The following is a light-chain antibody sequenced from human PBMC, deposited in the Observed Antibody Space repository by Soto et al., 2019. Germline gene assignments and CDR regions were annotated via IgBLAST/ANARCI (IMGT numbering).Light chain of an antibody. V-gene: IGLV1-40*01. Sequence: QSVLTQPPSVSGAPGQRVTISCTGSSSNIGAGYDVHWYQQRPGTAPKLLIFGNINRPSGVPDRFSGSKSGTSASLAITGLQAEDEGDYYCCSSASRTTPVVFGGGTKLTVL. J-gene: IGLJ2*01. CDR1: SSNIGAGYD. CDR3: CSSASRTTPVV. CDR2: GNI.